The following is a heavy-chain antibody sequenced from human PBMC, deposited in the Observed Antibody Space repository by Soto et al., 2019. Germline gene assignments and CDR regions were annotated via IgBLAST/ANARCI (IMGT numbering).Heavy chain of an antibody. Sequence: SETLSLTCAVSGGSISSGGYSWSWIRQPPGKGLEWIGYIYHSGSTYYNPSLKSRVTISVDRSRNQFSLKLSSVTAADTAVYYCARVKVYYDPEEFDPWGQGTLVTVSS. CDR3: ARVKVYYDPEEFDP. V-gene: IGHV4-30-2*01. CDR1: GGSISSGGYS. CDR2: IYHSGST. J-gene: IGHJ5*02. D-gene: IGHD3-22*01.